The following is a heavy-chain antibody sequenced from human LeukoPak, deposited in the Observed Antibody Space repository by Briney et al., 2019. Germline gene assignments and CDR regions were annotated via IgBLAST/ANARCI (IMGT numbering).Heavy chain of an antibody. CDR2: FKTNYNQV. J-gene: IGHJ4*02. CDR3: ARSVPDYTRFDF. Sequence: GGSLRLSCVASGFTFSDYAMNWVRQAPGKGLEWVSTFKTNYNQVYYAESVRGRFTTSTDNSKNTAYLQMNSLRVEDTALYYCARSVPDYTRFDFWGQGALVTVSS. CDR1: GFTFSDYA. D-gene: IGHD4-11*01. V-gene: IGHV3-23*05.